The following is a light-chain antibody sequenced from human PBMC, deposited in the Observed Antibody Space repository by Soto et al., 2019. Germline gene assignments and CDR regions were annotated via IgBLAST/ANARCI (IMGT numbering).Light chain of an antibody. CDR2: DVS. J-gene: IGLJ1*01. CDR3: CSYAGSYTDYV. Sequence: QSVLTQPRSVSGSPGQSVTISCTGTSSDVGGYNYVSWYQQHPGKAPKLMIYDVSKRPSGVPDRFSGSKSGNMASLTISGLQAEDEADYYCCSYAGSYTDYVFGTGTKVTVL. V-gene: IGLV2-11*01. CDR1: SSDVGGYNY.